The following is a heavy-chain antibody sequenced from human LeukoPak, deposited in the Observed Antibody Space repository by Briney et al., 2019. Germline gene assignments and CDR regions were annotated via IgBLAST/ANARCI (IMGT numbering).Heavy chain of an antibody. CDR3: ARGDFGGSPPI. D-gene: IGHD2-15*01. V-gene: IGHV4-59*12. J-gene: IGHJ4*02. CDR2: IYYSGTT. Sequence: PSETLSLTCTVSDDSISTYYWSWIRQPPGKGLEWIASIYYSGTTNYNPSLKSRVTISLDTSKNQFSLKLSSVTAADTAVYYCARGDFGGSPPIWGQGTLVTVSS. CDR1: DDSISTYY.